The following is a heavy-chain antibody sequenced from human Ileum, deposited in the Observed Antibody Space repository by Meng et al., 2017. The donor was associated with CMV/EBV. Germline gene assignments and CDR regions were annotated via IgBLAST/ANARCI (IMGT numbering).Heavy chain of an antibody. D-gene: IGHD3-16*01. CDR2: VTSTGSTT. CDR1: GFIFSNYE. CDR3: AIYVQTGSDSDY. V-gene: IGHV3-48*03. Sequence: GESLKISCAASGFIFSNYEMNWVRQAPGKGLEWVSYVTSTGSTTYYAHSVRGRFTISRDNAKNSMYLEMNSLRAEDTAVYYCAIYVQTGSDSDYWSQGTLVTVSS. J-gene: IGHJ4*02.